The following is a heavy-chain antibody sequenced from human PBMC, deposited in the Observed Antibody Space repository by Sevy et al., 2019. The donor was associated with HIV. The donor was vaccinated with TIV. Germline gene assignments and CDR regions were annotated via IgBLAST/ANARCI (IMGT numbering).Heavy chain of an antibody. J-gene: IGHJ4*02. V-gene: IGHV3-23*01. CDR1: GFTFSSYA. CDR3: AKEGRGYHGSGSSDY. D-gene: IGHD3-10*01. CDR2: ISGSGDST. Sequence: AGGSLRLSCAASGFTFSSYAMSWVHQAPGKGLEWVSVISGSGDSTYYVDSVKGRFTISRDNSKNTLYLQMNSLRAEDTAVYYCAKEGRGYHGSGSSDYWGQGALVTVSS.